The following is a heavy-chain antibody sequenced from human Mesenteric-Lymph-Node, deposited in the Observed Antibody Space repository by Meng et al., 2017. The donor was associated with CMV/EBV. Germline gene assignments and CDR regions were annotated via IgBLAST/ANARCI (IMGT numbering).Heavy chain of an antibody. CDR2: ISGSGSST. CDR3: GRNKHDDYFYPLDL. J-gene: IGHJ6*02. V-gene: IGHV3-23*01. Sequence: GESLKISCAVSGFFFGDVGVSWVRQGPGKGLEWVSGISGSGSSTYYADSVKGRFTISRDNSKNTLYLQMNSLRAEDTALYHCGRNKHDDYFYPLDLWGQGTTVTVSS. D-gene: IGHD1-1*01. CDR1: GFFFGDVG.